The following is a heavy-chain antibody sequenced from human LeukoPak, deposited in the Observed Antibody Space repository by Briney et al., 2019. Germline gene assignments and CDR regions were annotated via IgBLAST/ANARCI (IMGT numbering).Heavy chain of an antibody. V-gene: IGHV1-69*04. Sequence: ASVKVSCKASGGTFSTYAITWVRQAPGQGLECMGRIIPILGIANYAQKFQGRVTITADKSTNTAYMEVSSLRSEDTAVYFCARDEEDYYDSSGGYFDYWGQGTLVTVSS. CDR2: IIPILGIA. J-gene: IGHJ4*02. D-gene: IGHD3-22*01. CDR3: ARDEEDYYDSSGGYFDY. CDR1: GGTFSTYA.